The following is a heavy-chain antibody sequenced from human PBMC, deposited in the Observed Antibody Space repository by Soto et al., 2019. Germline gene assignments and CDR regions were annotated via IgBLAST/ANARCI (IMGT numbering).Heavy chain of an antibody. CDR2: ISAYNGNT. CDR1: GYTFTSYG. CDR3: ARVQMYSGYDLYYYYGMDV. Sequence: GASVKVSCKASGYTFTSYGISWVRQAPGQGPEWMGWISAYNGNTNYAQKLQGRVTMTTDTSTSTAYMELRSLRSDDTAVYYCARVQMYSGYDLYYYYGMDVWGQGTTVTVSS. J-gene: IGHJ6*02. D-gene: IGHD5-12*01. V-gene: IGHV1-18*01.